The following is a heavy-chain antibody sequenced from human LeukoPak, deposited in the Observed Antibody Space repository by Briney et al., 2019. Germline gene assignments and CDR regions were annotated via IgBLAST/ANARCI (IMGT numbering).Heavy chain of an antibody. D-gene: IGHD3-22*01. CDR1: GGSVSTNIYY. CDR3: ARHGSGYFAHFDC. CDR2: IYCGGST. Sequence: SETLSLTCTASGGSVSTNIYYWGWIRQPPGKGLEWLGSIYCGGSTYYNPSLKSRVALSVDTSKKQFSLKLSSVTAADTAVYYCARHGSGYFAHFDCWGQGILVTVSS. J-gene: IGHJ4*02. V-gene: IGHV4-39*01.